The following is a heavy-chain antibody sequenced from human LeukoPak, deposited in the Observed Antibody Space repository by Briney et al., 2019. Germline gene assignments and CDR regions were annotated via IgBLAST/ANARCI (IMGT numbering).Heavy chain of an antibody. V-gene: IGHV4-39*07. Sequence: PSETLSLTCTVSGGSISSSSYYWGWIRQPPGKGLEWIGSIYYSGSTYYNPSLKSRVTISVDTSKNQFSLKLSSVTAADTAVYYCARDLPTTYGSGSYNIWGQGTLVTVSS. CDR1: GGSISSSSYY. D-gene: IGHD3-10*01. CDR2: IYYSGST. J-gene: IGHJ4*02. CDR3: ARDLPTTYGSGSYNI.